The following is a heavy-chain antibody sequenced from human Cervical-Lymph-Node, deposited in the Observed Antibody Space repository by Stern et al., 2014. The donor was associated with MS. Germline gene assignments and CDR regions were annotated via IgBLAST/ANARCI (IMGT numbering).Heavy chain of an antibody. D-gene: IGHD1-7*01. CDR3: ARGNWNYEGMGY. V-gene: IGHV3-33*01. J-gene: IGHJ4*02. CDR1: GFTFSNYG. CDR2: IWYDGNKK. Sequence: QVQLVESGGGVVQPGRSLRLSCAASGFTFSNYGMHWVRQAPGKGLEWLAVIWYDGNKKFYADSVKGRFTISRDNSKNTLYLQMDSLRAEDTAVYYCARGNWNYEGMGYWGQGTLVTVSS.